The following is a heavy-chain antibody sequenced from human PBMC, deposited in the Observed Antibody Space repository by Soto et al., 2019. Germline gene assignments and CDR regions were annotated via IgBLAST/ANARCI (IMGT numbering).Heavy chain of an antibody. Sequence: SETLSLTCTVSGGSISSYYWSRIRQPPGKGLEWIGYIYYSGSTNYNPSLKSRVTISVDTSKNQFSLKLSSVTAADTAVYYCAREPIAARNDAFDIWGQGTMVTVSS. J-gene: IGHJ3*02. CDR3: AREPIAARNDAFDI. D-gene: IGHD6-6*01. V-gene: IGHV4-59*01. CDR2: IYYSGST. CDR1: GGSISSYY.